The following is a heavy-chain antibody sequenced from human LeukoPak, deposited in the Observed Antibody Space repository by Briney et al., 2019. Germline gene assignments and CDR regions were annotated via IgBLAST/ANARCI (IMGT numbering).Heavy chain of an antibody. CDR1: GGSFSGYY. V-gene: IGHV4-34*01. D-gene: IGHD2-15*01. CDR3: ARGGLAYCSGGSCYDYYDSSGYPNLFDY. CDR2: INHSGST. Sequence: KASETLSLTCAVYGGSFSGYYWSWIRQPPGKGLEWIGEINHSGSTNYNPSLKSRVTISVDTSKNQFSLKLSSVTAADTAVYYCARGGLAYCSGGSCYDYYDSSGYPNLFDYWGQGTLVTVSS. J-gene: IGHJ4*02.